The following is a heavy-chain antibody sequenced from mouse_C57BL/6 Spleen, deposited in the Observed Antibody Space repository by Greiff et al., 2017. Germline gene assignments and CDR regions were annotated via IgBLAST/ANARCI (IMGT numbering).Heavy chain of an antibody. CDR3: ARTITTDYYAMDY. CDR2: INPNNGGT. D-gene: IGHD1-1*01. J-gene: IGHJ4*01. Sequence: VQLQQSGPELVKPGASVKMSCKASGYTFTDYNMHWVKQSHGKSLEWIGYINPNNGGTSYNQKFKGKATLTVNKSSSTAYMELRSLTSEDSAVYYCARTITTDYYAMDYWGQGTSVTVSS. CDR1: GYTFTDYN. V-gene: IGHV1-22*01.